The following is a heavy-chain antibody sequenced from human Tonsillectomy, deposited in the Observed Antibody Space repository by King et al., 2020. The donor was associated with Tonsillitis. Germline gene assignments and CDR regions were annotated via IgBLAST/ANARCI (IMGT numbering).Heavy chain of an antibody. CDR2: LNPYSWDT. J-gene: IGHJ4*02. D-gene: IGHD2-15*01. V-gene: IGHV1-2*01. Sequence: VQLVESGTEVKKPGASVKVSCKASGYSFTDFYIHWVRQAPVQRLEWMGWLNPYSWDTNYAQTFQEGVTSTRDTSISTAYMELTRLTSDDTAVYYCARGRYCSGGSCYSHFDYWGQGTQVTVSS. CDR1: GYSFTDFY. CDR3: ARGRYCSGGSCYSHFDY.